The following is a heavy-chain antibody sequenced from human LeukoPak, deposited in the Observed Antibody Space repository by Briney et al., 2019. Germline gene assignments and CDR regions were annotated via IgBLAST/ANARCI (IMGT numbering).Heavy chain of an antibody. D-gene: IGHD4-17*01. CDR2: ISSSGSTI. CDR1: GFTFSSYE. Sequence: PGGSLRLSCAASGFTFSSYEMNGVRQAPRKGLEWVSYISSSGSTIYYADSVKGRFTISRDNAKNSLYLQMNSLRAEDTAVYYCARDLNYGDYEDYFDYWGQGTLVTVSS. V-gene: IGHV3-48*03. J-gene: IGHJ4*02. CDR3: ARDLNYGDYEDYFDY.